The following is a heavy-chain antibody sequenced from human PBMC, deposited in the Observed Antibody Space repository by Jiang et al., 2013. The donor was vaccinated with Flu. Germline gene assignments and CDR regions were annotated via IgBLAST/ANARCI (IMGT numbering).Heavy chain of an antibody. Sequence: GAEVKKPGSSVKVSCKASEAPSINMVSTGCDRPLDKGLSGWERSSLPFLHQTTHRSSRAESHFTADVSTSTAYMELSSLRSEDTAVYYCARYRFGIAEDPVAFDMWGQGTRVTVSS. CDR2: SSLPFLH. D-gene: IGHD6-13*01. CDR3: ARYRFGIAEDPVAFDM. V-gene: IGHV1-69*01. J-gene: IGHJ3*02. CDR1: EAPSINMV.